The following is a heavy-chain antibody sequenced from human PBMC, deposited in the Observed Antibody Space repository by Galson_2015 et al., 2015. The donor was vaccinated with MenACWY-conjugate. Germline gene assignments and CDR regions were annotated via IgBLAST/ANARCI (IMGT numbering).Heavy chain of an antibody. CDR2: IDPVNSNI. CDR3: ARHPPGGRGMDV. CDR1: GYSFTNYW. V-gene: IGHV5-51*01. D-gene: IGHD1-26*01. J-gene: IGHJ6*02. Sequence: HSGAEVKKPGESLKISFKGSGYSFTNYWIAWVRQMPGKCLEWVGLIDPVNSNIRYSPSFQGQVTISADESISTAYLQWSSLKASDTATYYCARHPPGGRGMDVWGRGTTVTVSS.